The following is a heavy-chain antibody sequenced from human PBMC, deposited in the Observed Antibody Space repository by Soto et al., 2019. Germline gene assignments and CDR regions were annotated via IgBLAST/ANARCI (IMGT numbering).Heavy chain of an antibody. J-gene: IGHJ6*02. Sequence: GGALRVSCSASEFTVSSNYMNWVRQAPGKGLECVSTIYSGGSTYYADSVKGRFTISRDNSKNTLYLQMNNLRAEDTAVYYCAGRVGATNYGMDVWGQGTTVTVSS. CDR1: EFTVSSNY. CDR2: IYSGGST. D-gene: IGHD1-26*01. CDR3: AGRVGATNYGMDV. V-gene: IGHV3-53*01.